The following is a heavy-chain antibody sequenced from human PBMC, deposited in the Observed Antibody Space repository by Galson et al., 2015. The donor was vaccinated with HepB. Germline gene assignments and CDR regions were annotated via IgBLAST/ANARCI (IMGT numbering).Heavy chain of an antibody. V-gene: IGHV3-30*18. J-gene: IGHJ6*03. CDR2: ISYDGSNK. Sequence: SLRLSCTASGFTFSSYGMHWVRQAPGKGLEWVAVISYDGSNKYYADSVKGRFTISRDNSKNTLYLQMNSLRAEDTAVYYCAKDATAMVLVLYYYYMDVWGKGTTVTVSS. CDR1: GFTFSSYG. CDR3: AKDATAMVLVLYYYYMDV. D-gene: IGHD5-18*01.